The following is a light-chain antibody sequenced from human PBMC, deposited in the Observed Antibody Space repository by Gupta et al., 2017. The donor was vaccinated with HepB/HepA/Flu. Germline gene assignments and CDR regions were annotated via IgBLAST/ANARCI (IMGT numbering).Light chain of an antibody. CDR1: SPNIGSNT. J-gene: IGLJ1*01. CDR3: AAWDYSLNGSDV. V-gene: IGLV1-44*01. CDR2: GNN. Sequence: QSVLTQPPAASGTPGQRVTISCSGSSPNIGSNTVNWYQQPPGTAPELLIYGNNQRPSGVPDRFPGSKSGTSAYLAISGLQSEDEADYDSAAWDYSLNGSDVFGTGTKVTVL.